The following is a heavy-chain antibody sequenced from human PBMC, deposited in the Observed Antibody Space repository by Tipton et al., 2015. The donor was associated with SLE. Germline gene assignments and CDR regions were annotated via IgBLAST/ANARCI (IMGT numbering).Heavy chain of an antibody. V-gene: IGHV3-23*01. Sequence: SLRLSCAASGFTFSNYVMSWVRQGPRRGLEWVAGISNSGGSTYYTDSVKGRFTIARDSSKNMLYLQMNSLRAEDTAVYYCARVGGYDFWSGYQVLFDYWGQGTLVTVSS. J-gene: IGHJ4*02. CDR3: ARVGGYDFWSGYQVLFDY. CDR1: GFTFSNYV. D-gene: IGHD3-3*01. CDR2: ISNSGGST.